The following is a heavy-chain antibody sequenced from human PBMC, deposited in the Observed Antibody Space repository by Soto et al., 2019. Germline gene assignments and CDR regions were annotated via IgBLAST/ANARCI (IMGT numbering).Heavy chain of an antibody. CDR3: GTWDGTYCSGGSCYSDDFDY. J-gene: IGHJ4*02. D-gene: IGHD2-15*01. CDR1: GFTFSSYA. V-gene: IGHV3-23*01. Sequence: GGSLRLSCAASGFTFSSYAMSWVRQAPGKGLEWVSAISGSGGSTYYADSVKGRFTISRDNSKNTLYLQMNSLRAEDTAVYYCGTWDGTYCSGGSCYSDDFDYWGQGTMVTVSS. CDR2: ISGSGGST.